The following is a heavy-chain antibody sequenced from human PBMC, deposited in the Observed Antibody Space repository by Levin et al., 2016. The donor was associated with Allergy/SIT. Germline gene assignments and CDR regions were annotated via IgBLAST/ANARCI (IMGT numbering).Heavy chain of an antibody. J-gene: IGHJ4*02. CDR1: GGSTSDYY. Sequence: SETLSLTCTVSGGSTSDYYWNWIRQPAGKGLEWIGRIYTSGTTNYNPSFKSRVAMSADTSKTQFSLRLDSVTAADTAVYYCARGKGTTTGDYWGQGTLVTVSS. V-gene: IGHV4-4*07. CDR3: ARGKGTTTGDY. D-gene: IGHD1-14*01. CDR2: IYTSGTT.